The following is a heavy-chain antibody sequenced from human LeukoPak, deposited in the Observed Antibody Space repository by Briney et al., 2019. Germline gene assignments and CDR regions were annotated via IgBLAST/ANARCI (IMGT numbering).Heavy chain of an antibody. CDR1: GYTFTSYY. V-gene: IGHV1-69*05. J-gene: IGHJ4*02. Sequence: SVKVSCKASGYTFTSYYMHWVRQAPGQGLEWMGRIIPIFGTADYAQKFQGRVTITTDESTSTAYMELSSLRSEDTAVYYCARGGSGSYKGVFDYWGQGTLVTVSS. CDR2: IIPIFGTA. D-gene: IGHD3-10*01. CDR3: ARGGSGSYKGVFDY.